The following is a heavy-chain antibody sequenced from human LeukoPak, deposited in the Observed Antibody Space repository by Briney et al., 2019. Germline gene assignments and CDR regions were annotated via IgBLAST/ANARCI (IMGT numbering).Heavy chain of an antibody. CDR3: ARDLATVTTARSFDY. V-gene: IGHV3-66*01. D-gene: IGHD4-17*01. CDR1: GFTVSSNY. Sequence: GGSLRLSCAASGFTVSSNYMSWVRQAPGKGLEWVSVIYSGGSTYYADSVKGRFTISRDNSKNTLYLQMNSLRAEDTAVYYCARDLATVTTARSFDYWGQGTLVTVSS. CDR2: IYSGGST. J-gene: IGHJ4*02.